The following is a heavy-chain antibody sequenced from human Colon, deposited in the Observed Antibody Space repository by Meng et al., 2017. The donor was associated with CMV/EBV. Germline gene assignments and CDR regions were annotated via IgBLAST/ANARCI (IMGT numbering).Heavy chain of an antibody. V-gene: IGHV3-23*01. J-gene: IGHJ4*02. CDR2: NSGNEASA. CDR1: GFSFNNDV. CDR3: AKGFY. Sequence: LDSGGDLVQPWVALRLSCAVSGFSFNNDVMTWVRQGPGKGLEWVATNSGNEASAYYADSVKGRFTISRDNSKNMVYLQMKTLRDEDTAVYYCAKGFYWGQGTLVTVSS.